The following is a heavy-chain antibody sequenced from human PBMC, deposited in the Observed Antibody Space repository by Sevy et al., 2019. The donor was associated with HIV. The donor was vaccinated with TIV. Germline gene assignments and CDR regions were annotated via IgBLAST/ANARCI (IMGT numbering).Heavy chain of an antibody. D-gene: IGHD2-8*01. CDR3: ARVQGYCTSGVCYGDYYYGMDV. CDR2: IYTTDSET. J-gene: IGHJ6*02. Sequence: GESLKISCKASGYSFTRNWIGWVRQMPGKGLELIGVIYTTDSETKYSPSFQGQVTISADKSIRTAYLQWSSLKASDTAIYYCARVQGYCTSGVCYGDYYYGMDVWGQGTSVTVSS. CDR1: GYSFTRNW. V-gene: IGHV5-51*01.